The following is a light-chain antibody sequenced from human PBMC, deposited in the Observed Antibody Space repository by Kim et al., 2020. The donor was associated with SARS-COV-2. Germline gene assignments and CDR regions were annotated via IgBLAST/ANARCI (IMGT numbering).Light chain of an antibody. CDR1: QSVGSSY. CDR3: QQYASSRT. CDR2: GAS. Sequence: EIVLTQSPGTLSLSPGERATLSCRASQSVGSSYLAWYQQKPGQAPRLLIYGASSRATVIPDRFSGSGSGTDFPLTISRLEPEVFAVYYCQQYASSRTFGQGTKVGIK. V-gene: IGKV3-20*01. J-gene: IGKJ1*01.